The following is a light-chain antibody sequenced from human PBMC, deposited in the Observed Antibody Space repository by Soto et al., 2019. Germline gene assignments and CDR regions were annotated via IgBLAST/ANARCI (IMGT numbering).Light chain of an antibody. Sequence: DIQMTQSPSSLSASVGDRVTITCQASQDISNYLNWYQHKPGKAPKLLIYDASSLETGVPSRFNGSRSGTDFTFTIDSRQPEDFATYYCQQYDNLPRFTFGPGTKVDIK. V-gene: IGKV1-33*01. CDR1: QDISNY. J-gene: IGKJ3*01. CDR3: QQYDNLPRFT. CDR2: DAS.